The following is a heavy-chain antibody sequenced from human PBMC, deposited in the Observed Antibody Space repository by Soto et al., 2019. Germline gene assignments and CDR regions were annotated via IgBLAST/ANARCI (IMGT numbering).Heavy chain of an antibody. CDR1: GYTFTNYW. Sequence: SLKISCKRSGYTFTNYWIGWVRQMPGKGLEWMGIIYPGDSDTKYNPSFQGQVTISADKSITTTYLRWTSLKASDTAIYYCAASIFYYGMDVWGQGTTVNVSS. J-gene: IGHJ6*02. CDR2: IYPGDSDT. V-gene: IGHV5-51*01. CDR3: AASIFYYGMDV.